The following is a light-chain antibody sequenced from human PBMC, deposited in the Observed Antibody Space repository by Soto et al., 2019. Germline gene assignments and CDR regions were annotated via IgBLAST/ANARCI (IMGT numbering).Light chain of an antibody. V-gene: IGLV3-1*01. J-gene: IGLJ2*01. Sequence: SYELTQPPSVSVSPGQTASITCSGDKLGDKYACWYQQKPGQSPLLVIYQDTKRPSGIPERFSGSKSGNTATLTISGTQAMDEADYHCQAWDSSTAGVFGGGTKVTVL. CDR2: QDT. CDR3: QAWDSSTAGV. CDR1: KLGDKY.